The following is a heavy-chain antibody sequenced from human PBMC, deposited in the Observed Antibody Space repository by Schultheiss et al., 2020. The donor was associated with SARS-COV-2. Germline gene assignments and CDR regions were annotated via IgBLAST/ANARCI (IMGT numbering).Heavy chain of an antibody. Sequence: LSLTCTVSGGSISSYYWSWIRQPPGKGLEWVSYISSSGSTIYYADSVKGRFTISRDNSKNTLYLQMNSLRAEDTAVYYCARDRTRLLWFGELGYGMDVWGQGTTVTVSS. CDR3: ARDRTRLLWFGELGYGMDV. CDR2: ISSSGSTI. J-gene: IGHJ6*02. V-gene: IGHV3-11*04. D-gene: IGHD3-10*01. CDR1: GGSISSYY.